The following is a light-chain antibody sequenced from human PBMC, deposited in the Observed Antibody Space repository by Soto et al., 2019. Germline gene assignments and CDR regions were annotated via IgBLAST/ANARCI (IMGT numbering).Light chain of an antibody. CDR1: QSALFSASNNNY. CDR2: WAS. V-gene: IGKV4-1*01. Sequence: DVVLTQSPDSLAMSLGETSTITCRTSQSALFSASNNNYIAWYQRRPGQPLRLLFYWASTRASAVPEQFSGRRSVSDCTTAISSLQPKDASIYYAHKHFRIHCFTFAQETKLQIK. CDR3: HKHFRIHCFT. J-gene: IGKJ2*01.